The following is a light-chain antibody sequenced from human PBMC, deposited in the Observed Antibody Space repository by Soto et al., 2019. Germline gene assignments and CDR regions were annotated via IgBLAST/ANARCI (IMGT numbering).Light chain of an antibody. J-gene: IGKJ2*01. V-gene: IGKV3-20*01. CDR1: QSVSNNY. CDR3: QQYGSSPPYT. Sequence: EVVLTQSPGTLSLSPGERATLSCRASQSVSNNYFAWYQQQPGQAPRLLIFGSSDRATGIPDRFSGSGSGTDSTLTISRLEPEDFAVYYCQQYGSSPPYTFDQGTKLEI. CDR2: GSS.